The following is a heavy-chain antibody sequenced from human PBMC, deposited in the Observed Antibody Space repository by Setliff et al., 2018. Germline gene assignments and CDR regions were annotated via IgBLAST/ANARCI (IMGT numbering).Heavy chain of an antibody. CDR3: ARVLVLGYNWFDP. J-gene: IGHJ5*02. D-gene: IGHD3-10*01. Sequence: PSETLSLTCTVSGGSISDNNYYWSWIRQSPGKGLEWIGEINHSGSTNYNPSLKTRVTISIDTSKNQFSLKVNSVTAADTAVYFCARVLVLGYNWFDPWGQGTLVTVSS. CDR1: GGSISDNNYY. V-gene: IGHV4-39*01. CDR2: INHSGST.